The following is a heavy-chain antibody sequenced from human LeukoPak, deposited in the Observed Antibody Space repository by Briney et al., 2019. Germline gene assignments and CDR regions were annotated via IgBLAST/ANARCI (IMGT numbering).Heavy chain of an antibody. CDR2: INPNSGGT. J-gene: IGHJ4*02. V-gene: IGHV1-2*02. CDR1: GYTFTGYY. CDR3: ARDLGGSGSYYRWDFDY. D-gene: IGHD3-10*01. Sequence: ASMKVSCKASGYTFTGYYMHWVRQAPGQGLEWMGWINPNSGGTNYAQKFQGRVTMTRDTSISTAYMELSRLRSDDTAVYYCARDLGGSGSYYRWDFDYWGQGTLVTVSS.